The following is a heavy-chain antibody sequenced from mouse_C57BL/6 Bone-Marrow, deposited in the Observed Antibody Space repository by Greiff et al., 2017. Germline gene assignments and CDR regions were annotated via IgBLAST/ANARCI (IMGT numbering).Heavy chain of an antibody. CDR2: INPGSGGT. CDR3: ARTGVYLGYEDY. V-gene: IGHV1-54*01. Sequence: QVQLQQSGAELVRPGTSVKVSCKASGYAFTNYLIEWVKQRPGQGLEWIGVINPGSGGTNYNEKFKGKATLTADKSSSTAYLQLSSLTSEDSAVYVCARTGVYLGYEDYWGQGTTLTVSS. CDR1: GYAFTNYL. J-gene: IGHJ2*01. D-gene: IGHD2-2*01.